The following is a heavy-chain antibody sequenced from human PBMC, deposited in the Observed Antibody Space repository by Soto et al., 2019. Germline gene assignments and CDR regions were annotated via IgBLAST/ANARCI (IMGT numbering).Heavy chain of an antibody. D-gene: IGHD2-21*01. V-gene: IGHV4-31*03. CDR2: IYYSGST. CDR3: ARFTHSTFPLDV. Sequence: SETLSLTCTVSGGSISSGGYYWSWIRQHPGKGLEWIGYIYYSGSTYYNPSLKSRVTISVDTSKNQFSLKLSSVTAADTAVCYCARFTHSTFPLDVWGQGTTVTVSS. J-gene: IGHJ6*02. CDR1: GGSISSGGYY.